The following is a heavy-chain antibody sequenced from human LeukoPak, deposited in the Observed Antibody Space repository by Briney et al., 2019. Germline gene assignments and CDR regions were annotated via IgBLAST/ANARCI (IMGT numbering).Heavy chain of an antibody. CDR3: ARGYYYDSSGYTGAFDI. V-gene: IGHV1-69*13. Sequence: ASVKVSCKASGGTFISYAISWVRQAPGQGLEWMGGIIPIFGTANYAQKFQGRVTITADESTSTAYMELSSLRSEDTAVYYCARGYYYDSSGYTGAFDIWGLGTMVTVSS. J-gene: IGHJ3*02. D-gene: IGHD3-22*01. CDR1: GGTFISYA. CDR2: IIPIFGTA.